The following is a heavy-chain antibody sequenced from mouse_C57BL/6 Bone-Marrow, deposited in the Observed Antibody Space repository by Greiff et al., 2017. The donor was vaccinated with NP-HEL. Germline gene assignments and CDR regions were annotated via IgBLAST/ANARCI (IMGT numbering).Heavy chain of an antibody. J-gene: IGHJ2*01. CDR2: INYDGSST. V-gene: IGHV5-16*01. CDR3: ARGGTTAYFDY. D-gene: IGHD1-2*01. Sequence: DVKLVESEGGLVQPGSSMKLSCTASGFTFSDYYMAWVRQVPEKGLEWVANINYDGSSTYYLDSLKSRFIISRDNAKNILYLQMSSLKSEDTATYYCARGGTTAYFDYWGQGTTLTVSS. CDR1: GFTFSDYY.